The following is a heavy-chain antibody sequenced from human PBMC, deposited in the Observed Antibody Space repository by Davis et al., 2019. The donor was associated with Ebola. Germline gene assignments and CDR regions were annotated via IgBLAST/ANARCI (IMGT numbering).Heavy chain of an antibody. CDR3: TRGGYVNTTMVTFNWFDP. Sequence: PSETLSLTCTVSGGSISSSNYYWGWIRQPPGKGLEWIGSIYYSGSTYYNPSLKSRVTISVDTSKNQFSLKLSSVTAADTAVYYCTRGGYVNTTMVTFNWFDPWGQGTLVTVSS. J-gene: IGHJ5*02. D-gene: IGHD5-18*01. CDR1: GGSISSSNYY. V-gene: IGHV4-39*01. CDR2: IYYSGST.